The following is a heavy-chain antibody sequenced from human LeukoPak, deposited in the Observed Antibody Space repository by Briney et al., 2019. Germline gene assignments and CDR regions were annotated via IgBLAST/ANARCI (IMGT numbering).Heavy chain of an antibody. CDR1: GFTFSSFS. V-gene: IGHV3-9*01. J-gene: IGHJ6*02. CDR2: ISWNSGSI. Sequence: GGSLRLSCAASGFTFSSFSMNWVRQAPGKGLEWVSGISWNSGSIGYADSVKGRFTISRDNAKNSLYLQMNSLRAEDTALYYCAKDITTHYYYGMDVWGQGTTVTVSS. D-gene: IGHD1-14*01. CDR3: AKDITTHYYYGMDV.